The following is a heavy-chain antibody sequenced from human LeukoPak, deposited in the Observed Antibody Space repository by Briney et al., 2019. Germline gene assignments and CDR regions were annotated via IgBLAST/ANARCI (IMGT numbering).Heavy chain of an antibody. CDR2: ISSSSSYI. CDR3: VKDKYPVVVAATLDY. J-gene: IGHJ4*02. V-gene: IGHV3-21*01. CDR1: GFTFSSYS. D-gene: IGHD2-15*01. Sequence: GGSLRLSCAASGFTFSSYSMNWVRQAPGKGLEWVSSISSSSSYIYYADSVKGRFTISRDNAKNSLYLQMNSLRAEDTAVYYCVKDKYPVVVAATLDYWGQGILVTVSS.